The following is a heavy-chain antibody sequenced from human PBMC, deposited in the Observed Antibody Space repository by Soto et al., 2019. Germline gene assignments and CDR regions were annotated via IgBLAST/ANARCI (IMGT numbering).Heavy chain of an antibody. CDR1: GYTFTSYD. D-gene: IGHD3-22*01. Sequence: ASVKVSCKASGYTFTSYDINWVRQATGQGLEWMGWMNPNSGNTGYAQKFQGRVTMTRNTSISTAYMELSSLRSEDTAVYYCAGRYYYDSSGPDAFDIWGQGTMVTVSS. CDR3: AGRYYYDSSGPDAFDI. J-gene: IGHJ3*02. V-gene: IGHV1-8*01. CDR2: MNPNSGNT.